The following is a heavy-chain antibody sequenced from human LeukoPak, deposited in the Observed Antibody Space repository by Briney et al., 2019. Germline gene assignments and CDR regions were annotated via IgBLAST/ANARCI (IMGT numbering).Heavy chain of an antibody. CDR3: ASWGRTSSGWYGLWNY. CDR2: IYTSGST. V-gene: IGHV4-61*02. CDR1: SGSISSGSYY. D-gene: IGHD6-19*01. Sequence: KSSETLSLTCTVSSGSISSGSYYWSWIRQPAGKGLEWIGRIYTSGSTNYNPSLKSRVTISVDTSKNQFSLKLSSVTAADTAVYYCASWGRTSSGWYGLWNYWGQGTLVTVSS. J-gene: IGHJ4*02.